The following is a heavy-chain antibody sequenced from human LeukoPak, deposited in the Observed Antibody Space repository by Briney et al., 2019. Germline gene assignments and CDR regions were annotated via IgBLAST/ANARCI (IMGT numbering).Heavy chain of an antibody. CDR2: FDVIDAKT. Sequence: GASVNVSCTVSGSSFSELSLYWVRQAPGKGLEWMGGFDVIDAKTFYAQKFQGRVTMTEDSSTDTAYMELSSLRSDDTAFYYCAAGRPYSLLDYWGQGTLLTVSS. CDR1: GSSFSELS. D-gene: IGHD5-18*01. J-gene: IGHJ4*02. V-gene: IGHV1-24*01. CDR3: AAGRPYSLLDY.